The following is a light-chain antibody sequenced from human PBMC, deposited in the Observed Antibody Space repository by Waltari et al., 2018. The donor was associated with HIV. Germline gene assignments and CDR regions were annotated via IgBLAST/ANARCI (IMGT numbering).Light chain of an antibody. J-gene: IGLJ1*01. CDR1: SSDVGGYKY. V-gene: IGLV2-11*01. CDR3: CSYAGSYNYV. Sequence: QSALTQPRSVSGSPGQSVTISCTGPSSDVGGYKYVSWYQQPPCKAPKLMIYDVSKRPSGVPDRFSGSKSGNTASLTISGLQAEDEADYYCCSYAGSYNYVFGTGTKVTVL. CDR2: DVS.